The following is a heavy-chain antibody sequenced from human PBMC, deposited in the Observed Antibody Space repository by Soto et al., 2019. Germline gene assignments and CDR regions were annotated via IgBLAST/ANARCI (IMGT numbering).Heavy chain of an antibody. V-gene: IGHV3-23*01. Sequence: EVQLLESGGGLVQPGGSLRLSCAASGFTFSNYAMNWVRQAPGKGLEWVSAISNSFSDGNTHYADSVKGRFTISRDNEKNTGFLEMNRLRAEDTAVYYCAKVFSPERGNYFDYWGQGTLVTVSS. CDR3: AKVFSPERGNYFDY. CDR1: GFTFSNYA. CDR2: ISNSFSDGNT. J-gene: IGHJ4*02. D-gene: IGHD1-1*01.